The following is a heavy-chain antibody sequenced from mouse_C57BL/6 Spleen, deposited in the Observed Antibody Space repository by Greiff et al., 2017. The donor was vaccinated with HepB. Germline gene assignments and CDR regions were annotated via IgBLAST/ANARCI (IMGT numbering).Heavy chain of an antibody. CDR1: GFTFSSYA. J-gene: IGHJ4*01. CDR2: ISDGGSYT. Sequence: EVQVVESGGGLVKPGGSLKLSCAASGFTFSSYAMSWVRQTPEKRLEWVATISDGGSYTYYPDNVKGRFTISRDNAKNNLYLQMSHLKSEDTAMYYCARGVTTLYYYAMDYWGQGTSVTVSS. D-gene: IGHD2-1*01. CDR3: ARGVTTLYYYAMDY. V-gene: IGHV5-4*01.